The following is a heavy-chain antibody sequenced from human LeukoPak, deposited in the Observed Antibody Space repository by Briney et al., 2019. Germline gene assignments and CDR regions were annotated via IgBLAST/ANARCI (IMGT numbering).Heavy chain of an antibody. D-gene: IGHD1-26*01. CDR2: IYYSGST. V-gene: IGHV4-59*01. J-gene: IGHJ2*01. CDR1: GGSISSYY. Sequence: SETLSLTCTVSGGSISSYYWSWIRQPPGKGLEWIGYIYYSGSTNYNPSLKSRVTISVDASKNQFSLKLSSVTAADTAVYYCARVGGSPFPHWYFDLWGRGTLVTVSS. CDR3: ARVGGSPFPHWYFDL.